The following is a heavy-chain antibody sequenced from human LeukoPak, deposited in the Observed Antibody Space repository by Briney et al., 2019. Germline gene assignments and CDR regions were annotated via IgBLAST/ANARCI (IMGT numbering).Heavy chain of an antibody. CDR3: ARGRRSSSTSCYDY. CDR1: GGSFSGYY. J-gene: IGHJ4*02. V-gene: IGHV4-34*01. D-gene: IGHD2-2*01. Sequence: KPPETLSLTCAVYGGSFSGYYWSWIRQPPGKGLEWIGEINHSGSTNYDPSLKSRVTISVDTSKNQFSLKLSSVTAADTAVYYCARGRRSSSTSCYDYWGQGTLVTVSS. CDR2: INHSGST.